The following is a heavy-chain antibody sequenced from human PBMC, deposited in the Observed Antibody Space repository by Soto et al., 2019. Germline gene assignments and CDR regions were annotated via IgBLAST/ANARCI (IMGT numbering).Heavy chain of an antibody. D-gene: IGHD2-2*01. J-gene: IGHJ5*02. V-gene: IGHV4-30-2*01. CDR1: GFSISSGGYS. Sequence: SETLSLTCAVSGFSISSGGYSWSWIRQPPGKGLEWIGYIYHSGSTYYNPSLKSRVTISVDRSKNQFSLKLSSVAAADTAVYYCARVPDRWGQGTLVTVSS. CDR3: ARVPDR. CDR2: IYHSGST.